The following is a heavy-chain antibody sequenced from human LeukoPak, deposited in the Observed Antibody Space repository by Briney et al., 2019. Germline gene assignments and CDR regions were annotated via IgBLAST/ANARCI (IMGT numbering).Heavy chain of an antibody. CDR1: GFTFSSYA. V-gene: IGHV3-23*01. Sequence: SGGSLRLSCAASGFTFSSYAMSWVRQAPGKGLEWVSAISGSGGSTYYADSVKGRFTISRDNSKNTLYLQMNSLRAEDTAVYYCAKPTSGYYYYGMDVWGQGTTVTVSS. J-gene: IGHJ6*02. CDR2: ISGSGGST. CDR3: AKPTSGYYYYGMDV. D-gene: IGHD3-10*01.